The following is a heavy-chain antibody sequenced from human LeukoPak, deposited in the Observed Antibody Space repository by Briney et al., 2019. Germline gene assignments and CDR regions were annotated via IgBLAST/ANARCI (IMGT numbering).Heavy chain of an antibody. CDR3: ARDDTSAHFFGY. CDR1: GFTFKIYS. J-gene: IGHJ4*02. D-gene: IGHD3-10*01. V-gene: IGHV3-21*01. CDR2: ISSSSSHM. Sequence: PGGSLRLSCAASGFTFKIYSMNWDRQAPGKGLEWVSSISSSSSHMYYADSVKGRFTISRDNAKNSLYLQMNTLRAEDTAVYYCARDDTSAHFFGYWGQGTLVTVSS.